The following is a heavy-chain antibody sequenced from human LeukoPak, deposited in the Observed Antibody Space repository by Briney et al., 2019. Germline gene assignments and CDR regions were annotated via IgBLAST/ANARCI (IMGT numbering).Heavy chain of an antibody. CDR2: IYHSGSG. CDR3: TRKATTGPTKAAFDV. V-gene: IGHV4-28*01. CDR1: GYSISNDYY. D-gene: IGHD4-17*01. Sequence: SETLSLTCAVSGYSISNDYYWGWIRQPPGRGLEWIGHIYHSGSGYYNPSLKSRVAMSVDTSKNQFSLKLSSVTAVDTAVYYCTRKATTGPTKAAFDVWGQGTMVTVSS. J-gene: IGHJ3*01.